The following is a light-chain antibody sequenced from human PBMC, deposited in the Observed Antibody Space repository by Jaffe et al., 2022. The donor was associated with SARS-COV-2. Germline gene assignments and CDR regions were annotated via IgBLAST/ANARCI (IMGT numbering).Light chain of an antibody. CDR1: QKINNY. J-gene: IGKJ2*01. Sequence: DIQMDQSPSSLSVSVGDRVIITCRTSQKINNYLNWYQQRPGKAPKLLIYSASSLQSGVPSRFSGSGSGTDFTLTISSLQPEDFATYYCQQGHSSPLTFGQGTKVEIK. CDR2: SAS. V-gene: IGKV1-39*01. CDR3: QQGHSSPLT.